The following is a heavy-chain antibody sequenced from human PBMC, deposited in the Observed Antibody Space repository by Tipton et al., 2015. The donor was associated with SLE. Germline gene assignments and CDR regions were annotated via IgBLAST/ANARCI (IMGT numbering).Heavy chain of an antibody. CDR3: ATGDCSGGSCYFDY. J-gene: IGHJ4*02. Sequence: TLSLTCAVYGGSFSGYYWSWIRQPPGKGLEWIGEINHSGSTNYNPSLKSRVTISVDTSKNQFSLKLSSVTAADTAVYYCATGDCSGGSCYFDYWGQGTLVTVSS. V-gene: IGHV4-34*01. CDR2: INHSGST. CDR1: GGSFSGYY. D-gene: IGHD2-15*01.